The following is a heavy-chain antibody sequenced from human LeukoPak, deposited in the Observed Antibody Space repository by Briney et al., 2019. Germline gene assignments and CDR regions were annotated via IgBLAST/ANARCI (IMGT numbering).Heavy chain of an antibody. CDR1: GGSIRGYY. Sequence: PSETLSLTCNVSGGSIRGYYWSWIRQPPGKGLEWIGYIYSSGSTNYNPSLKSRVTISVDTSKNQFSLKLSSVTAADTAVYYCARGGYCGGDCYFYYWGQGTLVTVSS. D-gene: IGHD2-21*02. CDR3: ARGGYCGGDCYFYY. J-gene: IGHJ4*02. CDR2: IYSSGST. V-gene: IGHV4-59*08.